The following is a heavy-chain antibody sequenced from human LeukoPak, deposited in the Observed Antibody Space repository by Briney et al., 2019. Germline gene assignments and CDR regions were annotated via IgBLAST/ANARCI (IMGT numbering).Heavy chain of an antibody. Sequence: ASVKVSCKASGYTFTSYYMHWVRQAPGQGLEWMGIINPSGGSTSYAQKFQGRVTITRDTSASTAYMELGSLRSEDMAVYYCARATYDYGGNSPGLYYFDYWGQGTLVTVSS. V-gene: IGHV1-46*01. CDR1: GYTFTSYY. CDR3: ARATYDYGGNSPGLYYFDY. D-gene: IGHD4-23*01. CDR2: INPSGGST. J-gene: IGHJ4*02.